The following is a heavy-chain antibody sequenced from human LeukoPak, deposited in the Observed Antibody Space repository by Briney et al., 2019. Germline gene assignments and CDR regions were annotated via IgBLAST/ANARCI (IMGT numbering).Heavy chain of an antibody. CDR1: GYTFTSYD. D-gene: IGHD3-10*01. CDR2: MNPNSGNT. Sequence: ASVKVSCKASGYTFTSYDINWVRQAPGQGLEWMGWMNPNSGNTGSAQKFQGRVTMTRNTSISTAYMELSSLRSEYTAVYYCARATITMVRGLIIRFNWFDPWGQGTLVTVSS. CDR3: ARATITMVRGLIIRFNWFDP. J-gene: IGHJ5*02. V-gene: IGHV1-8*01.